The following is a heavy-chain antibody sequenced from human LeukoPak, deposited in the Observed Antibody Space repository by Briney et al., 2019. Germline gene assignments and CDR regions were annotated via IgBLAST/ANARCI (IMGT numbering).Heavy chain of an antibody. CDR2: FDPEDGET. V-gene: IGHV1-24*01. J-gene: IGHJ6*03. Sequence: ASVKVSCKVSGYTLTELSMHWVRQAPGKGLEWMGGFDPEDGETIYAQKFQGRVTMTEDTSTDTAYMELSSLRSEDTAVYYCARDPIITMVRGVIIPDYYYYYMDVWGKGTTVTISS. CDR1: GYTLTELS. D-gene: IGHD3-10*01. CDR3: ARDPIITMVRGVIIPDYYYYYMDV.